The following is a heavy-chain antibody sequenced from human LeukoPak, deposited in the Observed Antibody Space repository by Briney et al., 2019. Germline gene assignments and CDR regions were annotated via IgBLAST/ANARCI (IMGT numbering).Heavy chain of an antibody. D-gene: IGHD1-1*01. CDR1: GFTFSSYW. V-gene: IGHV3-74*01. CDR3: TRAPEMGTLDY. J-gene: IGHJ4*02. Sequence: PGGSLRLSCAASGFTFSSYWMHWVRQAPGKGLVWVSRINSYGSSTNYADSVKGRFTISRDNAKNTLYLQLNSLRAEDTAVFYCTRAPEMGTLDYWGQGTPVTVTS. CDR2: INSYGSST.